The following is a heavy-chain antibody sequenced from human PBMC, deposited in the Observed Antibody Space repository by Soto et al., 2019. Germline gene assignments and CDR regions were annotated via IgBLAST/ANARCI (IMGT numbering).Heavy chain of an antibody. CDR2: INADNGKT. J-gene: IGHJ4*02. D-gene: IGHD5-12*01. CDR3: ARMAAGSAIRY. CDR1: GYTFTNYL. V-gene: IGHV1-3*01. Sequence: QVQFLQSGAEGKKPGASVKVSCKASGYTFTNYLVHWVRQAPGQRLEWMGWINADNGKTIYSQKFEGRLTFTRDTSASTAYMEVNSLRSEDTAVYYCARMAAGSAIRYWGQGTLVTVSS.